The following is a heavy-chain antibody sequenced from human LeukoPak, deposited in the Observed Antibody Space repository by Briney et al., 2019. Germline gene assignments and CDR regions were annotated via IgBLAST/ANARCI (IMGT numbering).Heavy chain of an antibody. CDR3: ARASLWSGYYFAFDI. J-gene: IGHJ3*02. CDR2: ISSNGGST. Sequence: GGSLRLSCAASGFTFSSYAMHWVRQAPGKGLEYVSAISSNGGSTYYANSVKGRFTISRDNSKNTLYLQMGSLRAEDMAVYYCARASLWSGYYFAFDIWGQGTMVTVSS. D-gene: IGHD3-3*01. V-gene: IGHV3-64*01. CDR1: GFTFSSYA.